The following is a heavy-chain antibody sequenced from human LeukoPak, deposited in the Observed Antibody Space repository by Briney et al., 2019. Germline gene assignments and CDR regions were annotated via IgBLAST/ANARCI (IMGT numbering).Heavy chain of an antibody. D-gene: IGHD6-13*01. J-gene: IGHJ4*02. V-gene: IGHV3-21*01. CDR3: SRDSEIAAAGSFDS. CDR2: ISSSSSYI. Sequence: GGSLRLSCAASGITFTSFYMIWVRQAPGKWLEWVSSISSSSSYIYYAASVKGRFTIPRDNAKNSLSLQMNSLRAEDTAVYYCSRDSEIAAAGSFDSWGQGTLVTASS. CDR1: GITFTSFY.